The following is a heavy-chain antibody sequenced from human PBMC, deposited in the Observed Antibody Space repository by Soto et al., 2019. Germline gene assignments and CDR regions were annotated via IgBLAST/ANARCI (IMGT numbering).Heavy chain of an antibody. CDR3: AKDRLASGAPPRFDP. V-gene: IGHV3-23*01. D-gene: IGHD3-3*02. CDR2: ISGSGGST. Sequence: GGSLRLSCEGSGFTFSSYGMSWVRQATGRGLEWVSVISGSGGSTSYADSVKGRFTISRDNSKNTLYLQMNSLRVEDTAVYYCAKDRLASGAPPRFDPWGQGTQVTVPQ. CDR1: GFTFSSYG. J-gene: IGHJ5*02.